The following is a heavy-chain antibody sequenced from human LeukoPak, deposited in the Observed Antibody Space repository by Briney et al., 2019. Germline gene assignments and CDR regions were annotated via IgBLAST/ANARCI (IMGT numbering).Heavy chain of an antibody. CDR2: ISRSSSYI. D-gene: IGHD2-15*01. CDR1: GFTFSSYS. Sequence: GGSLRLSCAASGFTFSSYSMNWVRQAPGKGLEWVSSISRSSSYIYYADSVKGRFTISRDNAKNSLYLQMNSLRAEDTAVYYCARAYCSGGSCYLFDYWGQGTLVTVCS. J-gene: IGHJ4*02. CDR3: ARAYCSGGSCYLFDY. V-gene: IGHV3-21*01.